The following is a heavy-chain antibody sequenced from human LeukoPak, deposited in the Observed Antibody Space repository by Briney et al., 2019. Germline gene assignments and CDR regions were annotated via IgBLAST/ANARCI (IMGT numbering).Heavy chain of an antibody. CDR2: IYPGDSDT. D-gene: IGHD2-15*01. J-gene: IGHJ5*02. V-gene: IGHV5-51*01. CDR3: ARRHEGYCSSGSCYWFDP. CDR1: GYSFTSYW. Sequence: GESLKISCKGSGYSFTSYWIGWVRQMPGKGLEWMGIIYPGDSDTRYSPSFQGQVTISADKSISTAYLQWSSLKASDTAMYYCARRHEGYCSSGSCYWFDPWGQGTLVTVSS.